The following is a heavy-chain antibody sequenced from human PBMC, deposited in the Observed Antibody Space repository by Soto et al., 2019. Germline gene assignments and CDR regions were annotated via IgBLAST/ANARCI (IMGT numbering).Heavy chain of an antibody. CDR3: ARDRTISDYRSSGALGL. CDR1: GGAGGSHY. J-gene: IGHJ4*02. Sequence: GGSLRLSCVASGGAGGSHYGYWVRRAPGKGLEWVSVIYSGGTTYYAASVGGRFTISRDTSKNTVYLQMNSLRAEDTAMYFCARDRTISDYRSSGALGLWGQGTLVTVSS. V-gene: IGHV3-66*01. D-gene: IGHD3-10*01. CDR2: IYSGGTT.